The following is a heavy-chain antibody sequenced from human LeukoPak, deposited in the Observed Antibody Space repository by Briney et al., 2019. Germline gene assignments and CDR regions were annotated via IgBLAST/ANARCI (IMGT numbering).Heavy chain of an antibody. J-gene: IGHJ6*02. CDR3: ARKGMRGSSYYYYGMDV. Sequence: GASLQISCEGAGYIFTSYWIGWVRRLAGKGQEWMGIIYPGESDTRYSPSFQGQVTISADKSISTAYLQWSSLKASDTAMYYCARKGMRGSSYYYYGMDVWGQGTTVTVSS. D-gene: IGHD1-26*01. CDR1: GYIFTSYW. V-gene: IGHV5-51*01. CDR2: IYPGESDT.